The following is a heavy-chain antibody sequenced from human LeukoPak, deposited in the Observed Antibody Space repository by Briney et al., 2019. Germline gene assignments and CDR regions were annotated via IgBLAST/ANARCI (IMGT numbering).Heavy chain of an antibody. V-gene: IGHV3-7*01. CDR2: VKQDGSEK. CDR3: ARDSCSGGSCYEVAFDI. J-gene: IGHJ3*02. D-gene: IGHD2-15*01. Sequence: GGSLRLSCAASGFTFSSYWMSWVRQAPGKGLEWVANVKQDGSEKYYVDSVKGRFTISRDNAKNSLYLQMNSLRAEDTAVYYCARDSCSGGSCYEVAFDIWGQGTMVTVSS. CDR1: GFTFSSYW.